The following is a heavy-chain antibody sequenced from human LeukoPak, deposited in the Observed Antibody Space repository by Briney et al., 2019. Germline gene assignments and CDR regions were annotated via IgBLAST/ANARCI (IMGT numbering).Heavy chain of an antibody. J-gene: IGHJ5*02. CDR1: GGSISSYY. CDR3: ARSYSSSSASYNWFDP. Sequence: SETLSLTCTVSGGSISSYYWSWIRQPAGKGLEWIGRIYTSGSTNCNPSLKSRVTMSVDTSKNQFSLKLSSVTAADTAVYYCARSYSSSSASYNWFDPWGQGTLVTVSS. V-gene: IGHV4-4*07. D-gene: IGHD6-6*01. CDR2: IYTSGST.